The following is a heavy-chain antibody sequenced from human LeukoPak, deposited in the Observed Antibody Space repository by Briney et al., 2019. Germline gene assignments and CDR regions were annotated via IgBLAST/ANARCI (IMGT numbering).Heavy chain of an antibody. CDR2: IWSDATNR. Sequence: GKSLRLSCAASGFIFSHYGMHWVRQAPGKGLEWVSVIWSDATNRFYGASVKGRLTISRDNSQNTVFLQMNSLRAEDTAIYYCARDAQRGFDYSNSLEYWGHGTLVTVSS. CDR3: ARDAQRGFDYSNSLEY. V-gene: IGHV3-33*01. D-gene: IGHD4-11*01. CDR1: GFIFSHYG. J-gene: IGHJ4*01.